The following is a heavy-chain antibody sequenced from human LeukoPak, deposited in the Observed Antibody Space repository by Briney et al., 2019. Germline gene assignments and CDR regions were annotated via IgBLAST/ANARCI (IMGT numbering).Heavy chain of an antibody. D-gene: IGHD3-10*01. Sequence: EASVKVSCKASGYTFTSYDINWVRQATGQGLEWMGWMNPNSGNTDYAQKFQGRVTMTRNTSISTAYMELSSLRSEDTAVYYCARGVQYYGSLGFDYWGQGTLVTVSS. CDR3: ARGVQYYGSLGFDY. CDR1: GYTFTSYD. V-gene: IGHV1-8*01. CDR2: MNPNSGNT. J-gene: IGHJ4*02.